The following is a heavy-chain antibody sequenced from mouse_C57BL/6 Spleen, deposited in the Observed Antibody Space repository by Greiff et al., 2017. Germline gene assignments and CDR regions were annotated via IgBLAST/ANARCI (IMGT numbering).Heavy chain of an antibody. CDR2: INPSSGYT. J-gene: IGHJ2*01. Sequence: QVQLQQSGAELARPGASVKMSCKASGYTFTSYTMHWVKQRPGQGLEWIGYINPSSGYTKYNQKFKDKATLTADKSSSKAYMQLSSLTSDASAVYYCARSQLVDYWGQGTTLTVSS. CDR3: ARSQLVDY. D-gene: IGHD4-1*02. CDR1: GYTFTSYT. V-gene: IGHV1-4*01.